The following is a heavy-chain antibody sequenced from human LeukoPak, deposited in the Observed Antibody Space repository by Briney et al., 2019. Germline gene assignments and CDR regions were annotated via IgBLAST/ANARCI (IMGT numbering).Heavy chain of an antibody. D-gene: IGHD3-10*01. V-gene: IGHV3-21*01. J-gene: IGHJ4*02. CDR2: ISSSSSYI. CDR3: ARDGSLWFGGDQPYYFDY. Sequence: PGGSLRLSCAASGFTFSSYSMNWVRQAPGKGLEWVSSISSSSSYIYYADSVKGRFTISRDNAKNSLYLQMNSLRAEDTAVYYCARDGSLWFGGDQPYYFDYWGQGTLVTVSS. CDR1: GFTFSSYS.